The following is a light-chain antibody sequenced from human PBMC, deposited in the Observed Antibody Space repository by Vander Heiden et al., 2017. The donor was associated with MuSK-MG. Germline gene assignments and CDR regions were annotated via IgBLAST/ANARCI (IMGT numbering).Light chain of an antibody. CDR3: MQALQTPWT. Sequence: SLLTQSPLSLPVTPGEPASISCRSSQILLHSNGYNHLDWYLQKPGQSPQLLIYLGSNRDTGVPDRFSGSGSGTDFTLKISRVEAEDVGAYYCMQALQTPWTFGQGTKVEIK. J-gene: IGKJ1*01. CDR1: QILLHSNGYNH. V-gene: IGKV2-28*01. CDR2: LGS.